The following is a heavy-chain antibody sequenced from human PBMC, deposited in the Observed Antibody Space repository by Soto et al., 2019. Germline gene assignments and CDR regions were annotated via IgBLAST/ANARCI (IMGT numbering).Heavy chain of an antibody. CDR2: ISGSGGST. CDR3: AKEPAYSSSSGPHFDY. D-gene: IGHD6-6*01. J-gene: IGHJ4*01. Sequence: GWSLRLSCAASGFTFSSYAMSWVRQAPGKGLEWVSAISGSGGSTYYADSVKGRFTISRDNSKNTLYLQMNSLRAEDTAVYYCAKEPAYSSSSGPHFDYWGHGTLVTVSS. V-gene: IGHV3-23*01. CDR1: GFTFSSYA.